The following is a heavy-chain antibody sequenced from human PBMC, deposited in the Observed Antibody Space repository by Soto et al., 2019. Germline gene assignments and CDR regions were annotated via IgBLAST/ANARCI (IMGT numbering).Heavy chain of an antibody. Sequence: QLQLQESGPGLVKPSETLSLTCTVSGGSISSSSYYWGWIRQPPGKGLEWIGSIYYSGSTYYNPSLKSRVTRSVDTSKNQSSLELSSVTAADTAVYYCARASGLQLLLTTLRLGFDPWGQGTLVTVSS. V-gene: IGHV4-39*01. CDR3: ARASGLQLLLTTLRLGFDP. CDR1: GGSISSSSYY. D-gene: IGHD2-15*01. CDR2: IYYSGST. J-gene: IGHJ5*02.